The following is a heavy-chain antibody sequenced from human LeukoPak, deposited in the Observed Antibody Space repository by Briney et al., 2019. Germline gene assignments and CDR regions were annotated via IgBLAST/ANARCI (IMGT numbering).Heavy chain of an antibody. D-gene: IGHD3-3*01. J-gene: IGHJ4*02. CDR3: ARDSNDFWSGYYDY. CDR1: GYTFTGYY. Sequence: ASVKVSCKASGYTFTGYYMHWVRQAPGQGLEWMGWINPNSGGTNYAQKFQGRVTMTRDTSISTAYMEPSRLRSDGTAVYYCARDSNDFWSGYYDYWGQGTLVTVSS. V-gene: IGHV1-2*02. CDR2: INPNSGGT.